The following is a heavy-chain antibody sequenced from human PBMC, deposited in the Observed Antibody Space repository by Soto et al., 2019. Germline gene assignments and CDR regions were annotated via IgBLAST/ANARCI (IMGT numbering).Heavy chain of an antibody. V-gene: IGHV3-48*03. D-gene: IGHD3-22*01. CDR1: GFTFSSYE. CDR3: ARDKVAWLSFDY. Sequence: PGGSLRRCCAASGFTFSSYEMNWVRQAPGKGRELVSYISSSGSTIYYADSVKGRFTISRDNAKNSLYLQMNSLRAEDTAVYYCARDKVAWLSFDYWGHGTLDTVSS. J-gene: IGHJ4*01. CDR2: ISSSGSTI.